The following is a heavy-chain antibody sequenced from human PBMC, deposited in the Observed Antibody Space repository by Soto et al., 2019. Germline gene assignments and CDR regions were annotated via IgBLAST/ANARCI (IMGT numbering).Heavy chain of an antibody. J-gene: IGHJ3*02. CDR2: ISWNSGSI. CDR3: AKDIITAMVTGAFDI. Sequence: GGSLRLSCAASGFTFDDYAMHWVRQAPGKGLEWVSGISWNSGSIGYADSVKGRFTISRDNAKNSLYLQMNSLRAEDTALYYCAKDIITAMVTGAFDIWGQGTMVTVSS. D-gene: IGHD5-18*01. V-gene: IGHV3-9*01. CDR1: GFTFDDYA.